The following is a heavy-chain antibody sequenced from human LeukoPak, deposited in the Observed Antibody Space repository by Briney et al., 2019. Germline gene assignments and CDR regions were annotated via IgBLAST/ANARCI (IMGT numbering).Heavy chain of an antibody. J-gene: IGHJ6*02. CDR2: INHSGST. CDR1: GGSVSSGSYY. CDR3: ARAPVIVVVPAAAYYYYGMDV. V-gene: IGHV4-61*01. Sequence: SETLSLTCTVSGGSVSSGSYYWSWIRQPPGKGLEWIGEINHSGSTNYNPSLKSRVTISVDTSKNQFSLKLSSVTAADTAVYYCARAPVIVVVPAAAYYYYGMDVWGQGTTVTVSS. D-gene: IGHD2-2*01.